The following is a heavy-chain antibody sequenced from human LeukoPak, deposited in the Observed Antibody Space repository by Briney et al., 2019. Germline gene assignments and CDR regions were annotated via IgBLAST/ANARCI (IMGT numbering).Heavy chain of an antibody. CDR1: GFTFDDYA. J-gene: IGHJ1*01. D-gene: IGHD6-19*01. V-gene: IGHV3-9*01. CDR3: ARGGKRALAGTRSPQYFQH. Sequence: PGRSLRLSCAASGFTFDDYAMHWVRQAPGKGLEWVSGISSNSENIVYADSVKGRFTISRDNSKNTLYLQMNSLRAEDSAVYYCARGGKRALAGTRSPQYFQHWGQGTLVTVSS. CDR2: ISSNSENI.